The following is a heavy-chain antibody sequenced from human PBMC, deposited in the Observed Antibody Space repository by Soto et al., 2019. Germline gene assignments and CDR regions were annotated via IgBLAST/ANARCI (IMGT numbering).Heavy chain of an antibody. V-gene: IGHV1-69*01. D-gene: IGHD2-15*01. CDR1: GGTFSSYA. CDR3: ARDGVKATHAFDI. CDR2: IIPIFGTA. J-gene: IGHJ3*02. Sequence: QVQLVQSGAEVKKPGSSVKVSCKASGGTFSSYAISWVRQAPGQGLEWMGGIIPIFGTANYAQKLQGRVTVNADESTSTVYMELSSLRSEDTAVYYCARDGVKATHAFDIWGQGTMVTVSS.